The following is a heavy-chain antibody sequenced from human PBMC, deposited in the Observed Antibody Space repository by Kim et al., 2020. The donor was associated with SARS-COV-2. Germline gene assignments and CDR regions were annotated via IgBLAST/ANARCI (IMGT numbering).Heavy chain of an antibody. J-gene: IGHJ3*01. V-gene: IGHV3-43*01. Sequence: GGSLRLSCAASGFTFDDYTMHWVRQAPGKGLEWVSLISWDGGSTYYADSVKGRFTISRDNSKNSLYLQMNSLRTEDTALYYCAAGEVAMGAFDVVGQGT. CDR2: ISWDGGST. CDR1: GFTFDDYT. D-gene: IGHD3-16*01. CDR3: AAGEVAMGAFDV.